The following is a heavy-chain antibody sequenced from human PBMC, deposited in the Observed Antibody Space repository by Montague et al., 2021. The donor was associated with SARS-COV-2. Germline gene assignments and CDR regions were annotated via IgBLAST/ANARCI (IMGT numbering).Heavy chain of an antibody. J-gene: IGHJ4*01. Sequence: SLRLSCAASGFTFSYYAMNWVRQAPGKGLEWVSTISGSGGTTSYADSVKGRFTISRDNSKNTLYLRMNSLRAEDTAVYYCAKDHYYDSSGYYFWGQGTLVTVSS. CDR3: AKDHYYDSSGYYF. CDR2: ISGSGGTT. V-gene: IGHV3-23*01. CDR1: GFTFSYYA. D-gene: IGHD3-22*01.